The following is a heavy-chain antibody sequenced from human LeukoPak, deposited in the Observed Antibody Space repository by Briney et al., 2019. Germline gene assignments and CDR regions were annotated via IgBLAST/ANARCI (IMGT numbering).Heavy chain of an antibody. CDR3: ATEGGY. CDR1: GFTFDDYA. J-gene: IGHJ4*02. CDR2: ISWNSGSI. D-gene: IGHD1-14*01. Sequence: HPGGSLRLSCAASGFTFDDYAMHWVRQAPGKGLEWVSGISWNSGSIGYADSVKGRFTISRDNAKNSLYLQMNSLRAEDTALYYCATEGGYWGQGTLVTVSS. V-gene: IGHV3-9*01.